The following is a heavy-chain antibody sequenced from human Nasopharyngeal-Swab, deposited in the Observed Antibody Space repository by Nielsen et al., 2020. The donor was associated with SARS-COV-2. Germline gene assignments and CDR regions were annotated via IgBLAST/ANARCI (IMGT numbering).Heavy chain of an antibody. J-gene: IGHJ6*02. Sequence: GESLKISCAASGFTFSSYWLSWVRQAPGKGLEWVSNIKQHGGEKYYVDSVKGRFTISRDNAKNSLYLQMNSLRAEDTAVYYWARETPNDLYSSGWYYYYYGMDVWGQGTTVTVSS. CDR3: ARETPNDLYSSGWYYYYYGMDV. V-gene: IGHV3-7*01. CDR1: GFTFSSYW. CDR2: IKQHGGEK. D-gene: IGHD6-19*01.